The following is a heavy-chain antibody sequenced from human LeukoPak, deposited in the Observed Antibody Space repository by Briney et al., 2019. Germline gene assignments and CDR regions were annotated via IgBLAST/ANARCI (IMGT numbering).Heavy chain of an antibody. D-gene: IGHD4-23*01. V-gene: IGHV1-3*02. CDR2: TNGATGNT. Sequence: ASVKVSCKASGYTFTNYALHWVRQAPGQSLEWMGWTNGATGNTRFSQDFQGRLTITIDTSASTGYVELSSLRSEDAAVYYCARSPGGNARTWLDYWGQGTLVTVSS. J-gene: IGHJ4*02. CDR3: ARSPGGNARTWLDY. CDR1: GYTFTNYA.